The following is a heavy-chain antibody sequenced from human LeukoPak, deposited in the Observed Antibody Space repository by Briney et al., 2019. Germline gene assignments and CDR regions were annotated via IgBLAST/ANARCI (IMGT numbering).Heavy chain of an antibody. CDR2: ISYDGSNK. CDR3: ARDRTRTGYSSGWYH. V-gene: IGHV3-30*04. Sequence: PGRSLRLSCAASGFTFSSYAMHWVRQAPGKGLEWVAVISYDGSNKYYADSVKGRFTISRDNSKNTLYLQMNSLRAEDTAVYYCARDRTRTGYSSGWYHWGQGTLVTVSS. J-gene: IGHJ5*02. D-gene: IGHD6-19*01. CDR1: GFTFSSYA.